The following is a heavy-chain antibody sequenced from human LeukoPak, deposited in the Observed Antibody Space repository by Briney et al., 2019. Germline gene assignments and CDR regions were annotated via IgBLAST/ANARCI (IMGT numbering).Heavy chain of an antibody. Sequence: SETLSLTCTVSGGSISSSSYYWGWIRQPPGKGLEWIGSIYYSGSTYYNPSLKSRVTISVDTSKNQFSLKLSSVTAADTAVYYCARWRGVVTSIYFDYWGQGTLVTVSS. J-gene: IGHJ4*02. CDR2: IYYSGST. D-gene: IGHD4-23*01. V-gene: IGHV4-39*01. CDR3: ARWRGVVTSIYFDY. CDR1: GGSISSSSYY.